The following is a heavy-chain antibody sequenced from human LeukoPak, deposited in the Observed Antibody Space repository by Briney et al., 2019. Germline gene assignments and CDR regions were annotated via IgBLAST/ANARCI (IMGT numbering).Heavy chain of an antibody. D-gene: IGHD2-2*01. V-gene: IGHV4-59*08. CDR2: IYYSGST. CDR3: AGYRYCTSTSCYWWFDP. J-gene: IGHJ5*02. CDR1: VDPISSYY. Sequence: TSETLSLTCTVSVDPISSYYWSWIRQSPGKGLEWIGYIYYSGSTYYNPSLTSRVTISVDTSKNQFSLRLTSVTAADTAVYYCAGYRYCTSTSCYWWFDPWGQGTLVSVSS.